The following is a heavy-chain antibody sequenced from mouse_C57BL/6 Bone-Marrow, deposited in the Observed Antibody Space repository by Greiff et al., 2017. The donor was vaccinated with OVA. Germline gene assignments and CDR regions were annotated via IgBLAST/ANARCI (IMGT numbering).Heavy chain of an antibody. Sequence: QVQLQQPGAELVMPGASVKLSCKASGYTFTSYWMHWVKQRPGPGLEWIGEIDPSDSYTNYNQKFKGKSTLTVDKSSSTAYMQLSSLTSEDSAVYYWASHYYGSSWFAYWGQGTLVTVSA. CDR2: IDPSDSYT. CDR3: ASHYYGSSWFAY. J-gene: IGHJ3*01. CDR1: GYTFTSYW. D-gene: IGHD1-1*01. V-gene: IGHV1-69*01.